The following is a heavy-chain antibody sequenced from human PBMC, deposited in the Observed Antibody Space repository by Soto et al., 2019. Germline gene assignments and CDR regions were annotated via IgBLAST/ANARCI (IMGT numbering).Heavy chain of an antibody. CDR2: IYYSGST. J-gene: IGHJ4*02. D-gene: IGHD2-2*01. CDR3: ARWYCSSTSCLLDY. CDR1: GGSISSGGYY. Sequence: TLSLTCTVSGGSISSGGYYWSWIRQHPGKGLEWIGYIYYSGSTYYNPSLKSRVTISVDTSKNQFSLKLSSVTAADTAVYYCARWYCSSTSCLLDYWGQGTLVTVSS. V-gene: IGHV4-31*03.